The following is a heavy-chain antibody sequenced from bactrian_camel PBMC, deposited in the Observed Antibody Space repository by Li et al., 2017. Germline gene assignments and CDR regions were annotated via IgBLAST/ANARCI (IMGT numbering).Heavy chain of an antibody. V-gene: IGHV3S25*01. CDR2: INSAGSSI. J-gene: IGHJ4*01. CDR3: MSIGSWFTF. Sequence: QLVESGGGLVRPEGSLRLSCAASGFAFMSYWMYWVRQAPGKGLEWVSTINSAGSSIYYADSVKGRFTISRDNAKNTVYLQMNSLKPEDTADYYCMSIGSWFTFWGQGTQVTVS. D-gene: IGHD6*01. CDR1: GFAFMSYW.